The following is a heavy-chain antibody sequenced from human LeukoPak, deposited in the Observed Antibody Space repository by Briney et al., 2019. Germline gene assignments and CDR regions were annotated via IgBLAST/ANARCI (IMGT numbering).Heavy chain of an antibody. D-gene: IGHD2-15*01. Sequence: GESLKISCKGSGYSFTTYWISWVRQMPGKGLEWMGIIYPGDSDTRYSPSFQGQVTISADKSINTAYVQWSSLKASDTAMYYCARRGYCSGGSCFSHAFDIWGQGTMVTVSS. CDR3: ARRGYCSGGSCFSHAFDI. CDR2: IYPGDSDT. CDR1: GYSFTTYW. J-gene: IGHJ3*02. V-gene: IGHV5-51*01.